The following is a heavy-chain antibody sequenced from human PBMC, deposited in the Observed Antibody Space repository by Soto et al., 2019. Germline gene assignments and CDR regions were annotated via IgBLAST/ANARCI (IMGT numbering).Heavy chain of an antibody. CDR3: AGFYSGSSGGTLRY. Sequence: QVQLQESGPGLVKPSQTLSLTCTVSGGSISSGRYYWSWIRQHPGKGLEWIGYIYYSGSTYYNPSLKSGVTISGDTSKKLCSLRLGSVTVADTAVYYGAGFYSGSSGGTLRYWGQGTLVTVSS. D-gene: IGHD1-26*01. J-gene: IGHJ4*02. CDR1: GGSISSGRYY. V-gene: IGHV4-31*03. CDR2: IYYSGST.